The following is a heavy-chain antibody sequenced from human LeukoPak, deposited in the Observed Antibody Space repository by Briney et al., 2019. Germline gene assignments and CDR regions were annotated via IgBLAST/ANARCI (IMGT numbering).Heavy chain of an antibody. CDR3: ASGGGAVAGIEWWFDP. J-gene: IGHJ5*02. CDR1: GGSISSSSYY. D-gene: IGHD6-19*01. V-gene: IGHV4-39*07. CDR2: IYYSGST. Sequence: SETLSPTCTVSGGSISSSSYYWSWIRQPPGKGLEWIGSIYYSGSTYYNPSLKSRVTISVDTSKNQFSLKLSSVTAADTAVYYCASGGGAVAGIEWWFDPWGQGTLVTVSS.